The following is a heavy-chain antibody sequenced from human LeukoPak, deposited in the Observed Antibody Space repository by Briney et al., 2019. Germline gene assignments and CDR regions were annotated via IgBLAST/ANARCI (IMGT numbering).Heavy chain of an antibody. Sequence: ASVKVSCKASGDTFIINDINWVRQATGQGLEWMGWMNPNSGNTGYAQKFQGRVTMTRNISMTTAYMELTDLRSEDTAVYYCARVTAAGTWTFDIWGQGTTVTVSS. CDR2: MNPNSGNT. CDR1: GDTFIIND. CDR3: ARVTAAGTWTFDI. J-gene: IGHJ3*02. D-gene: IGHD6-13*01. V-gene: IGHV1-8*02.